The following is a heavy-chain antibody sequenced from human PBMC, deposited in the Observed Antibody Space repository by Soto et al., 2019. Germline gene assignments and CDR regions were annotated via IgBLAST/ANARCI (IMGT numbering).Heavy chain of an antibody. J-gene: IGHJ6*02. Sequence: PGGLLRLSCASSGVTFSSYAVSWVRQAPGKGLEWVSAISGSGGSTYYADSVKGRFTISRDNSKNTLYLQMNSLRAEDTAVYYCAKDIPDWGGVAAMVKYYYGMDAWGQGTTVTVSS. V-gene: IGHV3-23*01. CDR3: AKDIPDWGGVAAMVKYYYGMDA. D-gene: IGHD5-18*01. CDR2: ISGSGGST. CDR1: GVTFSSYA.